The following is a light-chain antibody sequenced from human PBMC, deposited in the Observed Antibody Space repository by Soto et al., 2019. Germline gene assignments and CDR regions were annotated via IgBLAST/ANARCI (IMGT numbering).Light chain of an antibody. CDR1: QSVSSN. J-gene: IGKJ5*01. V-gene: IGKV3-11*01. Sequence: EIVMTQSPATLSVSPGERATLSCRASQSVSSNLAWYQQKPGQAPRLLIYGASNRATGIPDRFSGSGSGTDFTLTISSLEPEDFAVYYCQQRSNWRGVTFGQGTRLEI. CDR2: GAS. CDR3: QQRSNWRGVT.